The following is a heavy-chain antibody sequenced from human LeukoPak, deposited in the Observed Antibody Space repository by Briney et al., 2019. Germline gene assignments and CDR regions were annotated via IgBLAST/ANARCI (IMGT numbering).Heavy chain of an antibody. J-gene: IGHJ3*02. V-gene: IGHV4-38-2*02. CDR2: IYYSGTT. D-gene: IGHD2-2*01. Sequence: XXXSIYYSGTTYYNPSLKSRVTISVDTSKNQFSLKLSSVTAADTAVYYCARDRSSTWWAFDIWGQGTMVTVSS. CDR3: ARDRSSTWWAFDI.